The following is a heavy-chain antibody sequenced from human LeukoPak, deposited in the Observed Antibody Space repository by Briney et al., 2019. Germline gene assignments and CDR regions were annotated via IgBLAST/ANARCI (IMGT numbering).Heavy chain of an antibody. V-gene: IGHV3-49*04. Sequence: GGSLRLSCTVSGFTFGDYAMSWVRQAPGKGLEWVGFIRSKVSGGTTEYAASVKDRFTISRDDSKSIAYLQVNSLETEDTAVYYCTPSITGTTFKFDYWGQGTLVTVSS. CDR3: TPSITGTTFKFDY. D-gene: IGHD1-7*01. CDR1: GFTFGDYA. J-gene: IGHJ4*02. CDR2: IRSKVSGGTT.